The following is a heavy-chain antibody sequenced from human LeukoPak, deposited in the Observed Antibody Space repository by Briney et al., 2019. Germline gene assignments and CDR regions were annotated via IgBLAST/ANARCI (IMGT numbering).Heavy chain of an antibody. V-gene: IGHV7-4-1*02. D-gene: IGHD6-19*01. Sequence: ASVKVSCKASGYTFTSYAMNWVRQAPGQGLDWMGWINTNTGNPTYAQGFTGRFVFSLDTSVSTAYLQISSLKAEDTAVYYCASLTPGYSSGWGSHYFDYWGQGTLVTVSS. J-gene: IGHJ4*02. CDR1: GYTFTSYA. CDR3: ASLTPGYSSGWGSHYFDY. CDR2: INTNTGNP.